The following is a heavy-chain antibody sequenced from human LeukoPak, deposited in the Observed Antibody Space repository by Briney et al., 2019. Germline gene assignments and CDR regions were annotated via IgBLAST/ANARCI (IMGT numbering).Heavy chain of an antibody. CDR3: ARDGAGSSGWYYFDY. J-gene: IGHJ4*02. CDR1: GFTFSSYA. CDR2: ISYDGSNK. Sequence: GGSLRLSCAASGFTFSSYAMHWVRQAPGKGLEWVAVISYDGSNKYYADSVKGRFTISRDNSKNTLYLQMNSLRAEDTAVYYCARDGAGSSGWYYFDYWGQGTLVTVSS. D-gene: IGHD6-19*01. V-gene: IGHV3-30-3*01.